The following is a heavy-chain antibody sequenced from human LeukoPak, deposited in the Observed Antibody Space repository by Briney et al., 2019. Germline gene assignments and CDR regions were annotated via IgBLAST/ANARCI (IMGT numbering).Heavy chain of an antibody. CDR3: AREEAFGWVDY. D-gene: IGHD3-10*01. CDR1: GYSISSGYY. CDR2: IYHSGST. Sequence: PSETLSLTCTVSGYSISSGYYWGWIRQPPGKGLEWIGSIYHSGSTYYNPSLKSRVTISVDTSKNQFSLKLSSVTAADTAVYCCAREEAFGWVDYWGQGTLVTVSS. V-gene: IGHV4-38-2*02. J-gene: IGHJ4*02.